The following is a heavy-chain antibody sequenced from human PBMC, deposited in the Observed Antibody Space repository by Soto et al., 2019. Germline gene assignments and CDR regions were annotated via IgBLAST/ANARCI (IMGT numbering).Heavy chain of an antibody. V-gene: IGHV4-31*03. Sequence: SETLSLTCNVSGGSISSGRYFWSWTRQHPGKGLEWLGYIYNTGTTYYNPSLASRLIISLDASRDQFSLKLSSMTAADTAVYRCARGTPANGLDVWGQGTTVTVSS. J-gene: IGHJ6*02. CDR2: IYNTGTT. CDR1: GGSISSGRYF. D-gene: IGHD2-15*01. CDR3: ARGTPANGLDV.